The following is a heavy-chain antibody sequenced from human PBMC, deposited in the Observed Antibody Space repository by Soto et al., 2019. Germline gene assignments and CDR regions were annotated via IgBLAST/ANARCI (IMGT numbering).Heavy chain of an antibody. CDR2: IYYSGST. Sequence: PSETLSLTCTVSGGSINSSSYYWGWIRQPPGKGLEWIGSIYYSGSTYYNPSLKSRVTISVDTSKNQFSLKLSSVTAADTAVYYCARQGGHYDILTGYHLDYWGQGTLVTVSS. V-gene: IGHV4-39*01. CDR3: ARQGGHYDILTGYHLDY. CDR1: GGSINSSSYY. J-gene: IGHJ4*02. D-gene: IGHD3-9*01.